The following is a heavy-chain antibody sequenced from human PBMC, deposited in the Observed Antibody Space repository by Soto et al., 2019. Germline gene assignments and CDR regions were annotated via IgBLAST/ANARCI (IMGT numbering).Heavy chain of an antibody. CDR3: ARDHSPWVVAATRPLGYYMDV. V-gene: IGHV1-2*04. Sequence: QVQLLQSGAEVKKPGASVQVSCKASGYTFTGYYMHWVRQAPGQGLEWMGWINPNSGGTNYAEKFQGWVTMTRDTSISTAYMELSRLRSDEPAVYYCARDHSPWVVAATRPLGYYMDVWGKGTTVTVSS. J-gene: IGHJ6*03. CDR1: GYTFTGYY. D-gene: IGHD2-15*01. CDR2: INPNSGGT.